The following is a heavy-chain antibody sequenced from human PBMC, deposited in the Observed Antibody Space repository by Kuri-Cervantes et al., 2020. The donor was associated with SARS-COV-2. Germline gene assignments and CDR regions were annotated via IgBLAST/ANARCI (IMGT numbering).Heavy chain of an antibody. V-gene: IGHV1-18*01. Sequence: ASVKVSCKTSGYTFTSYGISWVRQAPGQGLEWMGWISAYSGQTGYSPKLQGRVTMTTDKSTSTAYVELRSLTSDDTAVYYCARGYCSSTSRHYYYYYMDVWGKGTTVTVSS. CDR2: ISAYSGQT. CDR3: ARGYCSSTSRHYYYYYMDV. D-gene: IGHD2-2*01. CDR1: GYTFTSYG. J-gene: IGHJ6*03.